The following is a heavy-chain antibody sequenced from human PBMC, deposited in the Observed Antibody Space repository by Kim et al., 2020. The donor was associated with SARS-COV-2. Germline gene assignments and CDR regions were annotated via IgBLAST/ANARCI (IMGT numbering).Heavy chain of an antibody. V-gene: IGHV3-9*01. CDR3: AKDDYGGDAGVYYGMDV. CDR1: GFTFHDYA. CDR2: ISWNSGSI. Sequence: LRLSCAASGFTFHDYAMHWVRQAPGKGLEWVSGISWNSGSIGYADSVKGRFTISRDNAKNSLYLQMNSLRAEDTALYYCAKDDYGGDAGVYYGMDVWGQGTTVTVSS. D-gene: IGHD4-17*01. J-gene: IGHJ6*02.